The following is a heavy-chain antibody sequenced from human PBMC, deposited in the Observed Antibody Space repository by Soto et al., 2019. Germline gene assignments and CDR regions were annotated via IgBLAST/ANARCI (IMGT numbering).Heavy chain of an antibody. V-gene: IGHV3-30*18. D-gene: IGHD4-17*01. J-gene: IGHJ4*02. CDR1: GFTFSSYG. CDR2: ISYDGSNK. Sequence: PGGSLRLSCAASGFTFSSYGMHWVRQAPGKGLEWVAVISYDGSNKYYADSVKGRFTISRDNSKNTLYLQMNSLRAEDTAVYYCAKDALTTVTTYLDYWGQGTLVTVSS. CDR3: AKDALTTVTTYLDY.